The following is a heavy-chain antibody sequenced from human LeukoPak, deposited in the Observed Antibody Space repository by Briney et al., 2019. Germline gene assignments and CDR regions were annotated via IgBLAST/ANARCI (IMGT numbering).Heavy chain of an antibody. CDR3: ARASGRTAARPGDY. D-gene: IGHD6-6*01. J-gene: IGHJ4*02. CDR2: INPNSGGT. CDR1: GYTFTGYY. V-gene: IGHV1-2*02. Sequence: ASVKVSCKASGYTFTGYYMHWVRQAPGQGLEWMGWINPNSGGTNYAQKFQGRVTMTRDTSISTAYMELSRLRSDDTAVYYCARASGRTAARPGDYWGQGTLVTVSS.